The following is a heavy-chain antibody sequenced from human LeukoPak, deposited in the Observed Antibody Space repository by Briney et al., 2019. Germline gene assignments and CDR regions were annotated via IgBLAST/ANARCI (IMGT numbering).Heavy chain of an antibody. CDR2: ISGSGAFT. Sequence: PGGSLRLSCVASGFTFNTYAMSWVRQAPGKGLEWVSTISGSGAFTKYADSVTGRFTISRDNSKNTMYLQLNSLRAEDTAVYYCARDRAWNYFDYWGQGTLVTVSS. J-gene: IGHJ4*02. V-gene: IGHV3-23*01. CDR1: GFTFNTYA. CDR3: ARDRAWNYFDY. D-gene: IGHD3-3*01.